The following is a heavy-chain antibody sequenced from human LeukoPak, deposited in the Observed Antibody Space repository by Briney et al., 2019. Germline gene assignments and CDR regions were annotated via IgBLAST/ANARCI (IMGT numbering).Heavy chain of an antibody. CDR3: ARGKVVAGTPGQNSWDC. CDR2: IYTSGST. Sequence: SGTLSLTCTVSGASISSYYWSWIRQPAGKGLEWIGRIYTSGSTNYNPSLKSRVTMSVDTSKNQFSLRLSSVTAADTAVYYCARGKVVAGTPGQNSWDCWGQGTLVTVSS. D-gene: IGHD6-19*01. J-gene: IGHJ4*02. V-gene: IGHV4-4*07. CDR1: GASISSYY.